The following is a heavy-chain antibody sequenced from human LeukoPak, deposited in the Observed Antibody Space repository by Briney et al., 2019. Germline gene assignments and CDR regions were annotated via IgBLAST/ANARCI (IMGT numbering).Heavy chain of an antibody. D-gene: IGHD2-2*01. CDR2: INSDGSST. J-gene: IGHJ6*02. CDR3: ARGVVVPAAMRGYYYYYGMDV. Sequence: PGGSLRLSCTASGFTFSSYSMNWVRQAPGKGLVWVSRINSDGSSTSYADSVKGRSTISRDNAKNTLYLQMNSLRAEDTAVYYCARGVVVPAAMRGYYYYYGMDVWGQGTTVTVSS. V-gene: IGHV3-74*01. CDR1: GFTFSSYS.